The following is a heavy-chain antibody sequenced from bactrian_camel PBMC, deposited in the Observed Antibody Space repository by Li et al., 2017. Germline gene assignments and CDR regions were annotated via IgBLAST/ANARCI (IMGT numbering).Heavy chain of an antibody. D-gene: IGHD3*01. J-gene: IGHJ4*01. Sequence: HVQLVESGGASVQAGGSLRLSCVASGDGYSSTHLMAWFRQAPGKEREGVAVLPSDGGTRYADSVKGRFTISKDNAKNTLYLQMNSLKPEDTAMYYCTADHRSCSDLWEWLFDMLSYWGQVTQVTVS. CDR2: LPSDGGT. CDR1: GDGYSSTH. CDR3: TADHRSCSDLWEWLFDMLSY. V-gene: IGHV3S53*01.